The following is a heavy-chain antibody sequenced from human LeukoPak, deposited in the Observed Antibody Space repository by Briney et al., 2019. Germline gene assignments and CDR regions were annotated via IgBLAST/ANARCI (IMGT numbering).Heavy chain of an antibody. J-gene: IGHJ4*02. CDR2: IYYSGST. V-gene: IGHV4-31*03. Sequence: SQTLSLTCTVSGGSISSGGYYWSWIRQRPGKGLEWIGYIYYSGSTYYNPSLKSRVTISVDTSKNQFSLKLSSVTAADTAVYYCARDSDGSGSYYYWGQGTLVTVSS. CDR1: GGSISSGGYY. CDR3: ARDSDGSGSYYY. D-gene: IGHD3-10*01.